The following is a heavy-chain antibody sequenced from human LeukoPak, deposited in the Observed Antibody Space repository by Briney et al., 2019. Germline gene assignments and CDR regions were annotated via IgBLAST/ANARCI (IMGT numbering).Heavy chain of an antibody. J-gene: IGHJ4*02. CDR2: ISSSSSYI. V-gene: IGHV3-21*01. Sequence: GGSLRLSCAASGFTFSSYSMNWVRQAAWKGLEWVSSISSSSSYIYYADSVKGRFTISRDNAKNSLYLQMNSLRAEDTAVYYCARGITGTRLFDYWGQGTLVTVSS. CDR1: GFTFSSYS. CDR3: ARGITGTRLFDY. D-gene: IGHD1-7*01.